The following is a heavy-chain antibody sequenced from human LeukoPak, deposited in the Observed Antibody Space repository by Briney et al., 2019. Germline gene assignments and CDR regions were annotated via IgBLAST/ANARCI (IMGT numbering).Heavy chain of an antibody. V-gene: IGHV3-7*04. Sequence: GGSLRLSCAASGFTFDTYWMSWVRQAPGKGLEWVANIKKDGIEKDYVDSVKGRFTISRDNAKNSLYLQMNSLRAEDTGVYYCARGDSQSKYRQFDSWGQGSLVIVSS. CDR2: IKKDGIEK. D-gene: IGHD3-16*02. J-gene: IGHJ4*02. CDR1: GFTFDTYW. CDR3: ARGDSQSKYRQFDS.